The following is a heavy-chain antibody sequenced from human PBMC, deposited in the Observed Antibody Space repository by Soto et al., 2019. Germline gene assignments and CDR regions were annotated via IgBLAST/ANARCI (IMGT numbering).Heavy chain of an antibody. V-gene: IGHV3-30*18. CDR1: GFTFSSYG. D-gene: IGHD1-7*01. CDR3: AKDLRILELFPAVLDPYYFDY. J-gene: IGHJ4*02. CDR2: ISYDGSNK. Sequence: GGSLRLSCAASGFTFSSYGMHWVRQAPGKGLEWVAVISYDGSNKYYADSVKGRFTISRDNSKNTLYLQMNSLRAEDTAVYYCAKDLRILELFPAVLDPYYFDYWGQGTLVTVSS.